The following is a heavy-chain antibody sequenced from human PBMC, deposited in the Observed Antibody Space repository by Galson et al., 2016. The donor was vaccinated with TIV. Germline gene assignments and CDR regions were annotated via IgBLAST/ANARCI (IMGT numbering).Heavy chain of an antibody. Sequence: PALVKPTQTLSLTCTFSGFSLGTRGMCVSWVRQPPGKALEWLARIDWDADKYYSTSLKTRHTIPNDTSKNKVVLMLTDVDPKDTATDFCARARSAAAGGLDFWGQGTLVTVSS. CDR1: GFSLGTRGMC. D-gene: IGHD6-13*01. CDR3: ARARSAAAGGLDF. V-gene: IGHV2-70*11. CDR2: IDWDADK. J-gene: IGHJ4*02.